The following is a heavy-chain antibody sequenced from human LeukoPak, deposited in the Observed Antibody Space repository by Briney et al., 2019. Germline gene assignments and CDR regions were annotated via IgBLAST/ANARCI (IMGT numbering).Heavy chain of an antibody. V-gene: IGHV3-74*01. CDR1: GFTFSSYW. CDR3: ATSRTFDY. Sequence: GGSLRLSCAASGFTFSSYWMHWVRHAPGKGLVWVSRISSDGSSTSYADSVKGRFTISRDNAKNTLYLQMNSLRAEDTAVYYCATSRTFDYWGQGTLVTVSS. J-gene: IGHJ4*02. CDR2: ISSDGSST.